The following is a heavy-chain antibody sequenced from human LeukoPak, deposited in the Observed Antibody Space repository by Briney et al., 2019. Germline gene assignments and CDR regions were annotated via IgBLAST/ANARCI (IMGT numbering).Heavy chain of an antibody. CDR3: VRDGWIQLWLGSFDY. CDR1: GFTFSSYA. D-gene: IGHD5-18*01. Sequence: GGSLRLSCAASGFTFSSYAMHWVRQAPGKGLEWVAVISYDGSNKYYADSVKGRFTISRDNSKNTLYLQMNSLRAEDTAVYYCVRDGWIQLWLGSFDYWGQGTLVTVSS. CDR2: ISYDGSNK. J-gene: IGHJ4*02. V-gene: IGHV3-30*04.